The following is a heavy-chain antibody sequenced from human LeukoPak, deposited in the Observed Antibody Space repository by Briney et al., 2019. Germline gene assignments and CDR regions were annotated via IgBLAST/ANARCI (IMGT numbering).Heavy chain of an antibody. CDR1: GGSFSGYY. J-gene: IGHJ5*02. V-gene: IGHV4-34*01. D-gene: IGHD2-2*01. CDR3: ARGHCSSTSCSRKGYWFDP. CDR2: INHSGST. Sequence: SETLSLTCVVYGGSFSGYYWNWIRQPPGKGLEWIGEINHSGSTNYNPSLKSRVTISVDTSKNQFSLKLSSVTAADTAVYYCARGHCSSTSCSRKGYWFDPWGQGTLVTVSS.